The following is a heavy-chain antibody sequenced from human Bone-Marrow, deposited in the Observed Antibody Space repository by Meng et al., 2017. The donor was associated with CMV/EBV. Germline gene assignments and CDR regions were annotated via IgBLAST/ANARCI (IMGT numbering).Heavy chain of an antibody. Sequence: SLKVSCKASGGTFSSYAISWVRQAPGQGLEWMGIINPSGGSTSYAQKFQGRVTITADKSTSTAYMELSSLRSEDTAVYYCARDLPGRGIAALYNWFDPWGQGTLVTVSS. CDR2: INPSGGST. D-gene: IGHD6-6*01. V-gene: IGHV1-69*04. CDR3: ARDLPGRGIAALYNWFDP. J-gene: IGHJ5*02. CDR1: GGTFSSYA.